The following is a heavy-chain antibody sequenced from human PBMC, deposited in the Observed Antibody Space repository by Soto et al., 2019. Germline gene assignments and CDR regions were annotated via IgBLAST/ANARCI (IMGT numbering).Heavy chain of an antibody. CDR2: ISYDGSNK. CDR3: ASEGGYSYGDFDY. D-gene: IGHD5-18*01. V-gene: IGHV3-30-3*01. CDR1: GFTFSSYA. J-gene: IGHJ4*02. Sequence: PGGSLRLSCAASGFTFSSYAMHWVRQAPGKGLEWVAVISYDGSNKYYADSVKGRFTISRDNSKNTLYLQMNSLRAEDTAVYYCASEGGYSYGDFDYWGQGTLVTVSS.